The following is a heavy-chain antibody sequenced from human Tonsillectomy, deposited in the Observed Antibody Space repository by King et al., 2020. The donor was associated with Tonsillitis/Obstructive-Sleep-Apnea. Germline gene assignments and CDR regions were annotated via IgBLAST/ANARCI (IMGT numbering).Heavy chain of an antibody. V-gene: IGHV4-39*01. CDR3: ARHIISSSGYHGGDFDY. J-gene: IGHJ4*02. CDR2: IYYSGNT. CDR1: GGSIRRAISSTDYY. Sequence: QLQESGPGLAKPLETLSLTRTFSGGSIRRAISSTDYYWGWIRQPPRKGVGWVGSIYYSGNTHYKPSLQSRVTISVDTSKNRFSLKLSSVTDADTAVYYCARHIISSSGYHGGDFDYWGQGTLVTVSS. D-gene: IGHD3-3*01.